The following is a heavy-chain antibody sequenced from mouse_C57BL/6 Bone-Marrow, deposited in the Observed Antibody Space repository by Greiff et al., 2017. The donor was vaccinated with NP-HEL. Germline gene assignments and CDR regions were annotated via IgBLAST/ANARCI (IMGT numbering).Heavy chain of an antibody. Sequence: EVKVVESGTVLARPGASVKMSCKTSGYTFTSYWMHWVKQRPGQGLEWIGAIYPGNSDTSYNQKFKGKAKLTAVTSASTAYMELSSLTNEDSAVYYCVWLRRNFDYWGQGTTLTVSS. D-gene: IGHD2-2*01. V-gene: IGHV1-5*01. CDR1: GYTFTSYW. CDR2: IYPGNSDT. J-gene: IGHJ2*01. CDR3: VWLRRNFDY.